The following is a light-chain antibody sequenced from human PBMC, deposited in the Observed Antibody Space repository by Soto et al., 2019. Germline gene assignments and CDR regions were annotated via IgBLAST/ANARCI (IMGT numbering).Light chain of an antibody. Sequence: QSVLTQPPSASGTPGQRVTISCSGSSSNIGSNTVNWYQQLPGTAPKLLIYSNDQRPSGVPDRFSGSKSGTSASLAISGLQSEDEADYYCAVWDDSLNGDVFATGTKLTVL. J-gene: IGLJ1*01. V-gene: IGLV1-44*01. CDR3: AVWDDSLNGDV. CDR2: SND. CDR1: SSNIGSNT.